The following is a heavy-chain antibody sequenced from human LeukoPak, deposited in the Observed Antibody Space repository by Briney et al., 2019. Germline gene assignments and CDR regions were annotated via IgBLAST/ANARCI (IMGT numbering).Heavy chain of an antibody. CDR2: MNPRSGTA. CDR3: ARGVDSNT. CDR1: GYTFTLFD. J-gene: IGHJ4*02. Sequence: ASVKLSCKASGYTFTLFDINWVRQGPGQGLEWMGNMNPRSGTADYALKFQGRVTMTSVTSLNTAYMELSTLKSDDTAVYYCARGVDSNTWGQGTLVTVSS. V-gene: IGHV1-8*01. D-gene: IGHD3-22*01.